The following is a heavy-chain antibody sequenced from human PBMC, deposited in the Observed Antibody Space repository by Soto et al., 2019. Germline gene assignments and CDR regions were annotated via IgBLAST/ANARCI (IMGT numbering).Heavy chain of an antibody. Sequence: QLQLQESGSGLVKPSQTLSLTCAVSGGSISSGGYSWSWIRQPPGKGLEWIGYIYHSGSTYYNPSLKARVTISVDRSKNQFSLKLSSVTAPDTSVDYCARGATISFDYWGQGTLVTVSS. V-gene: IGHV4-30-2*01. CDR1: GGSISSGGYS. CDR3: ARGATISFDY. J-gene: IGHJ4*02. CDR2: IYHSGST. D-gene: IGHD1-26*01.